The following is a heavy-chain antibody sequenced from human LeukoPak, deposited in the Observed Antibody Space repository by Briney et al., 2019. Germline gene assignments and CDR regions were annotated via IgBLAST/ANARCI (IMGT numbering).Heavy chain of an antibody. J-gene: IGHJ5*02. CDR3: AGLGYCSGGSCYSLAWFDP. D-gene: IGHD2-15*01. V-gene: IGHV3-21*01. Sequence: GGSLRLSCAASGFTFSSYSMNWVRQAPGKGLEWVSSISSSSSYIYYADSVKGRFTISRDNAKNSLYLQMNSLRAEDTAVYYCAGLGYCSGGSCYSLAWFDPWGQGTLVTASS. CDR2: ISSSSSYI. CDR1: GFTFSSYS.